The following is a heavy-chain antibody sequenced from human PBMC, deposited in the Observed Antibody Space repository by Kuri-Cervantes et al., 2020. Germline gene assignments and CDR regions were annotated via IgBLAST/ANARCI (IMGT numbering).Heavy chain of an antibody. CDR1: GFTVSSNY. CDR3: AIWDGYNAQYFDL. J-gene: IGHJ2*01. D-gene: IGHD5-24*01. Sequence: GESLKISCAASGFTVSSNYMSWVRQAPGKGLEWVSVIYSGGSTYYADSVKGRFTISRDNSKNTLYLQMNSLRAEDTAVYYCAIWDGYNAQYFDLWGRGTLVTVSS. V-gene: IGHV3-66*01. CDR2: IYSGGST.